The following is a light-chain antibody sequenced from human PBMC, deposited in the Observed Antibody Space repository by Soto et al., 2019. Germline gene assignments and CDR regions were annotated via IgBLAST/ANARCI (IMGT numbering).Light chain of an antibody. CDR2: DVS. Sequence: QYALTQPASVSGSPGQSITISCTGTSSDVVGYNYVSWYQQHPGKAPKLMIYDVSNRPSGVSNRFSGAKSGNTASLTISGLQAEDEADYYCSSYTSSSFYVFGTGTKVTVL. V-gene: IGLV2-14*01. J-gene: IGLJ1*01. CDR1: SSDVVGYNY. CDR3: SSYTSSSFYV.